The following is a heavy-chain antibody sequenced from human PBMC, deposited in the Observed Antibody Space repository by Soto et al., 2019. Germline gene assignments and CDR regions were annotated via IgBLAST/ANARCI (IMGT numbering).Heavy chain of an antibody. V-gene: IGHV3-11*06. CDR3: ARRPAAGNWFDL. CDR1: GFTFSDYY. J-gene: IGHJ5*02. Sequence: GGSLSLSCAASGFTFSDYYMSWIRQAPGKGLEWVSYISTSTGYTNYADSVKGRFTISRDNAKNSLYLQMNSLRAEDTAVYYCARRPAAGNWFDLWGQGTQVTVSS. D-gene: IGHD2-2*01. CDR2: ISTSTGYT.